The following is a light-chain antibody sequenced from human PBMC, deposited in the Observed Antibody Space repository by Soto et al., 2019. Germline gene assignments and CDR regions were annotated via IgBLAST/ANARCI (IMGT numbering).Light chain of an antibody. Sequence: EIVLTQSPGTLSLSPGERATLSYRASQSVSSSYLGWYQQKPGQAPRLPIYGTSSRATGIPDRFSGSGSGTDFILTISRLEPEDFAVYYCQQYGSSPTFGQGTKVDIK. CDR3: QQYGSSPT. CDR2: GTS. CDR1: QSVSSSY. J-gene: IGKJ1*01. V-gene: IGKV3-20*01.